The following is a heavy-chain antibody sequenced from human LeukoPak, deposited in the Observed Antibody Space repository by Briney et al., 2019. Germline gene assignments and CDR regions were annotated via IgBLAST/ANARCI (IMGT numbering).Heavy chain of an antibody. V-gene: IGHV1-2*02. J-gene: IGHJ4*02. D-gene: IGHD5-12*01. Sequence: VASVKVSCKTSGYTFTDYYIHWVRQAPGQGLEFMGWVNPHSGGTSYAAKFRGRVTLTRDTSTTTSYMDLSSLTSDDTAVYYCARDIVPTMGVRRGLIFWGQGTPVTVSS. CDR3: ARDIVPTMGVRRGLIF. CDR1: GYTFTDYY. CDR2: VNPHSGGT.